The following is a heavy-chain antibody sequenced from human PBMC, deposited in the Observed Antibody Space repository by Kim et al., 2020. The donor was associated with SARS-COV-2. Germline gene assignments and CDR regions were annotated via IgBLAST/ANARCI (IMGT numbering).Heavy chain of an antibody. Sequence: SPSFQGQVTISADKSISTAYLQWSSLKASDTAMYYCARQGTSYQLLMEDYWGQGTLVTVSS. CDR3: ARQGTSYQLLMEDY. J-gene: IGHJ4*02. D-gene: IGHD2-2*01. V-gene: IGHV5-51*01.